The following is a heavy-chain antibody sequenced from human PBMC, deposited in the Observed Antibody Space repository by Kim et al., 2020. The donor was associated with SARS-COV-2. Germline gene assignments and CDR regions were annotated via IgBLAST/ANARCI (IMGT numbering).Heavy chain of an antibody. Sequence: SVKVSCKASGDTSSRYGMSWVRQGAGQGLEWMGGIIPMFGTTNYAQKFQGRVTITADEFTSTAYMELRSLRSEDTAMYYCARGGASDVGATSNPSYYYYAMDVWGQGTMVTVSS. J-gene: IGHJ6*02. V-gene: IGHV1-69*13. D-gene: IGHD1-26*01. CDR3: ARGGASDVGATSNPSYYYYAMDV. CDR1: GDTSSRYG. CDR2: IIPMFGTT.